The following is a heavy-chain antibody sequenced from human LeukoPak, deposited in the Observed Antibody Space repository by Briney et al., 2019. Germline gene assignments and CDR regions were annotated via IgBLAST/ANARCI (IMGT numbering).Heavy chain of an antibody. J-gene: IGHJ6*03. CDR1: GGTFSSYA. D-gene: IGHD6-6*01. CDR3: ASWIASRPGYYYYYYMDV. CDR2: IIPIFGTA. Sequence: ASVKVSCKASGGTFSSYAISWVRQAPGQGLEWIGRIIPIFGTANYAQKFQGRVTITADKSTSTAYMELSSLRSEDTAVYYCASWIASRPGYYYYYYMDVWGKGTTVTVSS. V-gene: IGHV1-69*06.